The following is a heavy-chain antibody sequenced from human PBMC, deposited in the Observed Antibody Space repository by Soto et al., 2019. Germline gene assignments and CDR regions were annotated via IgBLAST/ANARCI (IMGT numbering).Heavy chain of an antibody. CDR1: GFTFSSYG. V-gene: IGHV3-30*03. Sequence: GGSLRLSCAASGFTFSSYGMHWVRQAPGKGLEWVAVISYDGSNKYYADSVKGRLTISRDNSKNTLYLQMNSLRAEDTAVYYCAGVQLERVGWGNWFDPWGQGTLVTVSS. D-gene: IGHD1-1*01. CDR3: AGVQLERVGWGNWFDP. CDR2: ISYDGSNK. J-gene: IGHJ5*02.